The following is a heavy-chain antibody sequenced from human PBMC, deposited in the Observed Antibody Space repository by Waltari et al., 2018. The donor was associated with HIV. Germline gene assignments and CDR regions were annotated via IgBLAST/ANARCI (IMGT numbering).Heavy chain of an antibody. V-gene: IGHV4-38-2*01. Sequence: QVQLQESGPGLVRPSEPLSLTCVVSGSSINTDYYWGWIRQPPGTGLEWLGSASHSGGTCQNAALKSRVTMSVDRSKNQFSLKMSAVTAADTAVYYCARAKVVPALFELWGRGTLVTVSS. CDR2: ASHSGGT. D-gene: IGHD2-15*01. J-gene: IGHJ2*01. CDR3: ARAKVVPALFEL. CDR1: GSSINTDYY.